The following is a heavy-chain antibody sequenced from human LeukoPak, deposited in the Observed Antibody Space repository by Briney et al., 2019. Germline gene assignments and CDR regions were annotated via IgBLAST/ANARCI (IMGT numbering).Heavy chain of an antibody. CDR2: INPNSGGT. V-gene: IGHV1-2*02. D-gene: IGHD6-19*01. CDR1: GYTFTGYY. CDR3: ARSRRSYSSGWFNANDY. J-gene: IGHJ4*02. Sequence: ASMKVSCKASGYTFTGYYMHWVRQAPGQGLEWMGWINPNSGGTNYAQKFQGRVTMTRDTSISTAYMELSRLRSDDTAVYYCARSRRSYSSGWFNANDYWGQGTLVTVSS.